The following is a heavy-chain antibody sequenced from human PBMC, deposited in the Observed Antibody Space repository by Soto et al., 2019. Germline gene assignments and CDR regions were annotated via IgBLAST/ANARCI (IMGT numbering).Heavy chain of an antibody. CDR2: IYWDDDK. Sequence: QITLKESGPTLVKPTQTLTLTCTFSGFSRITSGVSVGWIRQPPGKALERLALIYWDDDKRYRPSLKNRLNIPKDTSKNQVVLTMTNLDPVDTDTYYWAHSGNSYFFEYWGQGTLVTVSS. CDR3: AHSGNSYFFEY. CDR1: GFSRITSGVS. J-gene: IGHJ4*02. D-gene: IGHD2-2*01. V-gene: IGHV2-5*02.